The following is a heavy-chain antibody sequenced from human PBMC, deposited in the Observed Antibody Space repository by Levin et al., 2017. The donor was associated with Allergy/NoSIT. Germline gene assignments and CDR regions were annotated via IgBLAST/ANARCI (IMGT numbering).Heavy chain of an antibody. D-gene: IGHD3-10*01. V-gene: IGHV3-33*06. J-gene: IGHJ1*01. CDR2: VWYDGSNQ. CDR3: AKGGDGTGSYYRGFQN. Sequence: GGSLRLSCAASGFNFNNYGMHWLRRAPGKGLEWVALVWYDGSNQEYADSVKGRFTISRDNSKNTVYLQLNSLRGEDTAVYYCAKGGDGTGSYYRGFQNWGQGTLVTVSS. CDR1: GFNFNNYG.